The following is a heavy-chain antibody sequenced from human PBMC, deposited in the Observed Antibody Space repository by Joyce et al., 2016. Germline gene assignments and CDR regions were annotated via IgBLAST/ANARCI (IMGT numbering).Heavy chain of an antibody. D-gene: IGHD6-19*01. V-gene: IGHV1-18*04. CDR2: VSPYNGHT. CDR1: GYTFSSYA. Sequence: QVQLVQSETEVKKPGASVKVSCKTSGYTFSSYAVTGVRQAPGDRLEWMGWVSPYNGHTNYALKLQGRVTMTTDTSTNTAYMELRNLKSDDTAVYYCARDVPDSGGLYSFRPDYWGQGTLVTVSS. CDR3: ARDVPDSGGLYSFRPDY. J-gene: IGHJ4*02.